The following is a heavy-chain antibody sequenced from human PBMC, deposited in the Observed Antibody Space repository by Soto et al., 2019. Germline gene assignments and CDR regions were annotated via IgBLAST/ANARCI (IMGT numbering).Heavy chain of an antibody. Sequence: SETLSLTCTVSVDSISRYYWSWIRQPPGQGLEWVGYIHYSGATDYNPSLKSRVTISGDTSKKQFSLRLTSVTAADTAVYYCARHPGYGLYYFDYWGQGTLVTVSS. D-gene: IGHD5-18*01. CDR2: IHYSGAT. CDR3: ARHPGYGLYYFDY. CDR1: VDSISRYY. J-gene: IGHJ4*02. V-gene: IGHV4-59*08.